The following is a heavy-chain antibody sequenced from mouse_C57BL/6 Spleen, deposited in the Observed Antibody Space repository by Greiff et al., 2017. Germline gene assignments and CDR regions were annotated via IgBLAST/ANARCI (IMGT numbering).Heavy chain of an antibody. D-gene: IGHD1-1*01. V-gene: IGHV5-9*01. CDR1: GFTFSSYT. J-gene: IGHJ4*01. Sequence: EVKVEESGGGLVKPGGSLKLSCAASGFTFSSYTMSWVRQTPEKRLEWVATISGGGGNTYYPDSVKGRFTISRDNAKNTLYLQMSSLRSEDTALYYCARGFDYYGSSYNAMDYWGQGTSVTVSS. CDR3: ARGFDYYGSSYNAMDY. CDR2: ISGGGGNT.